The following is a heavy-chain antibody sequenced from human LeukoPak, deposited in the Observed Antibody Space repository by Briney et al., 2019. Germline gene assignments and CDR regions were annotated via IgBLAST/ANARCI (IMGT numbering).Heavy chain of an antibody. CDR2: IYYSGST. Sequence: SETLSHTCTVSGGSISSYYWSWIRQPPGKGLEWIGYIYYSGSTNYNPSLKSRVTISVDTSKNQFSLKLSSVTAADTAVYYCARDEGRRGWFDPWGQGTLVTVSS. V-gene: IGHV4-59*01. J-gene: IGHJ5*02. CDR3: ARDEGRRGWFDP. CDR1: GGSISSYY.